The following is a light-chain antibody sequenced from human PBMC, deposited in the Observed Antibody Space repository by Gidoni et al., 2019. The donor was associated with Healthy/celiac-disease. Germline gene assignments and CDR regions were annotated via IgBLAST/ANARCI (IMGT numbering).Light chain of an antibody. J-gene: IGKJ1*01. V-gene: IGKV1-5*03. CDR2: KAS. CDR3: QQYNSYPRT. Sequence: DIQMPHSPSTLSASVGDRVTITCRASQSISSWLDWYQQKPGKAPKLLIYKASSLESGAPSRFSGSVSGTEFTLTISSLQPDDSATYYCQQYNSYPRTFGQGTKVEIK. CDR1: QSISSW.